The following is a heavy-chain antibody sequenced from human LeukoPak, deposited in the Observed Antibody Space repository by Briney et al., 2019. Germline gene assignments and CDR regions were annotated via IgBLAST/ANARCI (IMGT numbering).Heavy chain of an antibody. CDR3: ARPRAGFGDYSF. Sequence: ASETLSLTCTVSGGYIGSRNFYWGWIRQPPGKGLEWIGSVLHSGSAYYNPSLNSRVTISVDTSVNQFSLTLSSVTAADTAVYYCARPRAGFGDYSFWGQGTTVTVSS. CDR1: GGYIGSRNFY. J-gene: IGHJ6*02. V-gene: IGHV4-39*01. D-gene: IGHD4-17*01. CDR2: VLHSGSA.